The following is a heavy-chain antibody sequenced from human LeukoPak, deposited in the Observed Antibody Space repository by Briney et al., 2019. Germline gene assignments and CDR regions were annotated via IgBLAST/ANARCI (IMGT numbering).Heavy chain of an antibody. D-gene: IGHD3-3*01. CDR2: IIPIFGTA. CDR1: GGTFSNYA. CDR3: ARSLFRFLEWSYRSYYYYYMDV. V-gene: IGHV1-69*06. J-gene: IGHJ6*03. Sequence: SVKVSCKASGGTFSNYAISWVRQAPGQGLEWMGGIIPIFGTANYAQKFQGRVTITADKSTSTAYMELSSLRSEDTAVYYCARSLFRFLEWSYRSYYYYYMDVWGKGTTVTVSS.